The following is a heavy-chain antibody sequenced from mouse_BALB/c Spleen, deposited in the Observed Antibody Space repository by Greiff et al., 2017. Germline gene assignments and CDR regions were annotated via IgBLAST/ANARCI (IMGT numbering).Heavy chain of an antibody. V-gene: IGHV5-17*02. Sequence: EVKLVESGGGLVQPGGSRKLSCAASGFTFSSFGMHWVRQAPEKGLEWVAYISSGSSTIYYADTVKGRFTISRDNPKNTLFLQMTSLRSEDTAMYYCARSYYGKTFFDYWGQGTTLTVSS. CDR1: GFTFSSFG. CDR2: ISSGSSTI. J-gene: IGHJ2*01. CDR3: ARSYYGKTFFDY. D-gene: IGHD1-1*01.